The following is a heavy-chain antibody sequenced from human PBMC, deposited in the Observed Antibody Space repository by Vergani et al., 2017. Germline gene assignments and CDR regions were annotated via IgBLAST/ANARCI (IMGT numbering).Heavy chain of an antibody. V-gene: IGHV3-30*02. Sequence: QVQLVESGGGVVQPGGSLRLSCAASGFTFSSYGMHWVRQAPGKGLEWVAFIRYDGSNKYYADSVKGRFTISRDNSKNTLYLQMNSLRAEDTAVYYCAKVYCGGDCYYGVSWYFDLWGRGTLVTVSS. CDR3: AKVYCGGDCYYGVSWYFDL. J-gene: IGHJ2*01. CDR2: IRYDGSNK. CDR1: GFTFSSYG. D-gene: IGHD2-21*02.